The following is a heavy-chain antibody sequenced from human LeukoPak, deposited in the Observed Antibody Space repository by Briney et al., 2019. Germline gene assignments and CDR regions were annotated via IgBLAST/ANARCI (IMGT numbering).Heavy chain of an antibody. CDR2: INPNSGGT. D-gene: IGHD6-19*01. CDR3: ARDGSGLDY. J-gene: IGHJ4*02. Sequence: ASVKVSCKASGYTFTGYYMHWVRQAPGQGLEWMGLINPNSGGTNFGQRFKGRVTMTRDTSISTCYMELSRLRSDDTAVYYCARDGSGLDYWGQGTLVTVSS. V-gene: IGHV1-2*02. CDR1: GYTFTGYY.